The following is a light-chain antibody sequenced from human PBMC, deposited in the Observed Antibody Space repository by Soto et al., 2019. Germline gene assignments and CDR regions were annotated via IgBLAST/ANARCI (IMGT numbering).Light chain of an antibody. J-gene: IGLJ2*01. CDR3: SSYTSSSTVI. Sequence: QSALTQPASVSGSPGQSITISCTGTSSDVGGYNYVSWYQQHPGKAPKLMIYDISNRPSGVSNRFSGSKSGNTASLTISGLQAEGEADAYCSSYTSSSTVIFGGGTKLTVL. V-gene: IGLV2-14*03. CDR1: SSDVGGYNY. CDR2: DIS.